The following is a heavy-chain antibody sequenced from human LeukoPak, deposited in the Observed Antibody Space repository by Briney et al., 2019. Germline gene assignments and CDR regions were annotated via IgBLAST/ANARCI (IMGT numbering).Heavy chain of an antibody. D-gene: IGHD3-22*01. CDR2: IYSGGST. J-gene: IGHJ4*02. CDR3: ARAGLDYYDSSGYYLDY. CDR1: GFTVSSNY. V-gene: IGHV3-53*01. Sequence: GGSLRLSCAASGFTVSSNYMSWVRQAPGKGLEWVSVIYSGGSTYYADSVKGRFTISRDNSKNTLYLQMNSLRAEDTAVYYCARAGLDYYDSSGYYLDYWGQGTLVTVSS.